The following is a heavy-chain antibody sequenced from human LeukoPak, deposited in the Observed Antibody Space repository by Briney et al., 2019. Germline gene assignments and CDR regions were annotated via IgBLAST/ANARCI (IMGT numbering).Heavy chain of an antibody. D-gene: IGHD4-17*01. CDR3: AREEYGDHLW. CDR1: GFIFTSYW. CDR2: IKQDGSEK. J-gene: IGHJ4*02. Sequence: AGGSLRLSCAASGFIFTSYWMSWVRQAPGKGLEWVANIKQDGSEKYYVDSAKGRFTISRDNAKNSLYLQMNSLRAEDTAVYYCAREEYGDHLWWGQGTLVTVSS. V-gene: IGHV3-7*01.